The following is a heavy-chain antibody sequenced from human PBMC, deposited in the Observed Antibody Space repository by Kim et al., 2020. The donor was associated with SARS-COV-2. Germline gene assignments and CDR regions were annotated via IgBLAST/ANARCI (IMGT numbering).Heavy chain of an antibody. CDR2: IYYSGST. CDR3: ARTLESPRYCSGGSCYGGATWFDP. V-gene: IGHV4-31*03. CDR1: GGSISSGGYY. D-gene: IGHD2-15*01. J-gene: IGHJ5*02. Sequence: SETLSLTCTVSGGSISSGGYYWSWIRQHPGKGLEWIGYIYYSGSTYYNPSLKSRVTISVDTSKNQFSLKLSSVTAADTAVYYCARTLESPRYCSGGSCYGGATWFDPWGQGTLVTVSS.